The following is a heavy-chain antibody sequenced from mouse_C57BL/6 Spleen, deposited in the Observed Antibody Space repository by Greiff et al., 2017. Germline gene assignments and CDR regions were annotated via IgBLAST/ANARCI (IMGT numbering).Heavy chain of an antibody. Sequence: QVQLQQPGAELVMPGASVKLSCKASGYNFTSYWMHWVKQRPGQGLEWIGEIDPSDSYTNYNQKFQGKSTLTVDKSSSTAYMQLSSLTSEDSAVYYCASGGGVGFDVWGTGTPVTVSS. V-gene: IGHV1-69*01. J-gene: IGHJ1*03. CDR3: ASGGGVGFDV. CDR2: IDPSDSYT. CDR1: GYNFTSYW. D-gene: IGHD1-1*02.